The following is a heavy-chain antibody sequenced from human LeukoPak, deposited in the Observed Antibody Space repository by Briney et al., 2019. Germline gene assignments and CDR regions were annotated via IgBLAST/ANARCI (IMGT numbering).Heavy chain of an antibody. CDR2: ISYDGSNK. Sequence: PGGSLRLSCAASGFTFSSYGMYWVRQAPGKGLEWVAVISYDGSNKYYADSVKGRFTISRDNSKNTLYLQMNSLRAEDTAVYYCAKDSPYGGNSGWFDPWGQGTLVIVSS. D-gene: IGHD4-23*01. CDR1: GFTFSSYG. J-gene: IGHJ5*02. V-gene: IGHV3-30*18. CDR3: AKDSPYGGNSGWFDP.